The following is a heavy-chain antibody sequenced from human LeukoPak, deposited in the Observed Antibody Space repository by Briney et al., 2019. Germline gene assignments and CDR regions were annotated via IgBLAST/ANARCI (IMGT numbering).Heavy chain of an antibody. Sequence: ASVKVSCKASGYTFTSYDINWVRQATGQGLEWMGWMNPNCGNTGYAQKFQGRVTMTRNTSISTAYMELSSLRSEDTAVYYCARGGIAAAVSDYWGQGTLVTVSS. CDR3: ARGGIAAAVSDY. CDR2: MNPNCGNT. J-gene: IGHJ4*02. D-gene: IGHD6-13*01. V-gene: IGHV1-8*01. CDR1: GYTFTSYD.